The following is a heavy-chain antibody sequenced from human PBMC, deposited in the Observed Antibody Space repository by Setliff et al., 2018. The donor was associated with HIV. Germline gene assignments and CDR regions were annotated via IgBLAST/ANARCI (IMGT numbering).Heavy chain of an antibody. CDR2: IYPGDSDT. Sequence: GESLKISCKGSGYSFTSNWIGWVRQMPGKGLEWMGIIYPGDSDTRYSPSFQGQVTISADKSISTAYLQWSSLKASDTAMYYCARHGAGSSHLYYYYGMDVWGQGTTVTVSS. J-gene: IGHJ6*02. CDR3: ARHGAGSSHLYYYYGMDV. D-gene: IGHD2-15*01. V-gene: IGHV5-51*01. CDR1: GYSFTSNW.